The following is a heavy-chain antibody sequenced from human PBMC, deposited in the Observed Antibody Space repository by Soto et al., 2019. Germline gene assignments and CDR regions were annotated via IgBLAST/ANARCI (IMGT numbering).Heavy chain of an antibody. CDR3: AREKRYCSGGSCHRGYFDY. CDR2: INPNSGGT. V-gene: IGHV1-2*02. J-gene: IGHJ4*02. CDR1: GYTFTGYY. Sequence: GASVKVSCKASGYTFTGYYMHWVRQAPGQGLEWMGWINPNSGGTNYAQKFQGRVTMTRDTSISTAYMELSRLRSDDTAVYYCAREKRYCSGGSCHRGYFDYWGQGTLVTVSS. D-gene: IGHD2-15*01.